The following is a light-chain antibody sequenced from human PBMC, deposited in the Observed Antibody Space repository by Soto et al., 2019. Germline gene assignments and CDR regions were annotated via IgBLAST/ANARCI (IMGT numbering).Light chain of an antibody. V-gene: IGKV3-20*01. Sequence: EIVLTQSPGTLSLSPGGRATLSCRASQSVSSTYLAWYQQKPGQAPRLLIYGASSRATGVPDRFSGSGSGTDFTLTISSLEPEDFAVYYCQRYDISPFPFGQGTKLEIK. J-gene: IGKJ2*01. CDR3: QRYDISPFP. CDR2: GAS. CDR1: QSVSSTY.